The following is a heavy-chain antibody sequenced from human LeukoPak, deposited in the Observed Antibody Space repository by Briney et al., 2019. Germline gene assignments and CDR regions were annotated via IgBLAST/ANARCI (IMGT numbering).Heavy chain of an antibody. Sequence: SETLSLTCTVSGGSISSSSYYWGWIRQPPGKGLEWIGSIYYSGSTYYNPSLKSRVTISVDTSKNQFSLKLSSVTAADTAVYYCARDGQGEKKKSSPIDYWGQGTLVTVSS. V-gene: IGHV4-39*07. CDR3: ARDGQGEKKKSSPIDY. D-gene: IGHD3-16*01. CDR2: IYYSGST. J-gene: IGHJ4*02. CDR1: GGSISSSSYY.